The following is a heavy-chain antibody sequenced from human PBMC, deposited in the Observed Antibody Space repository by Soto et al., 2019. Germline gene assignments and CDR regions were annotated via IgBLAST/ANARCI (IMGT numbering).Heavy chain of an antibody. J-gene: IGHJ6*02. CDR3: ARAARPNYYYYGMDV. CDR2: IIPIFGTA. D-gene: IGHD6-6*01. Sequence: ASVKVSCKASGGTFSSYAISWVRQAPGQGLEWMGGIIPIFGTANYAQKFQGRVTITADESTSTAYIELSSLRSEDTAVYYCARAARPNYYYYGMDVWGQGTTVTVSS. V-gene: IGHV1-69*13. CDR1: GGTFSSYA.